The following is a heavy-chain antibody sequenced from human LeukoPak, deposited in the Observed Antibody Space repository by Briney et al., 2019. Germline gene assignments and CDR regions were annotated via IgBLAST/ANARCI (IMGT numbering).Heavy chain of an antibody. CDR3: ARGANYDYVWGSYLGY. V-gene: IGHV3-30*04. D-gene: IGHD3-16*02. CDR2: ISNGGVNK. J-gene: IGHJ4*02. CDR1: GFTFSSYA. Sequence: GGSLRLSCAASGFTFSSYAMHWVRQAPGKGLEWVAVISNGGVNKYYADSVKGRFTISRDNSKNTVYLQMNSLRAEDTAVYYCARGANYDYVWGSYLGYWGQGTLVTVSS.